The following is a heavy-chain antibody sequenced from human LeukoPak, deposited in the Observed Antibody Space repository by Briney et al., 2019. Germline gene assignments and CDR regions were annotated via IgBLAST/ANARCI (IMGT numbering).Heavy chain of an antibody. CDR1: GYSFTSYW. Sequence: GESLKISCKGSGYSFTSYWIGWVRQMPGKGLEWMGIIYPGDSDTRYSPSFQGQVTISADKSISTAYLQWSSLKASDTAMYYCASQSGIAVAGPYYCYYMDVWGKGTTVTVSS. J-gene: IGHJ6*03. CDR3: ASQSGIAVAGPYYCYYMDV. D-gene: IGHD6-19*01. CDR2: IYPGDSDT. V-gene: IGHV5-51*01.